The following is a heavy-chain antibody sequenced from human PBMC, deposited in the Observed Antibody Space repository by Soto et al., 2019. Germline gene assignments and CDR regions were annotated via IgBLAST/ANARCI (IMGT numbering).Heavy chain of an antibody. CDR1: GGSISSYY. D-gene: IGHD6-19*01. CDR2: IYYSGST. J-gene: IGHJ6*02. Sequence: QVQLQESGPGLVKPSETLSLTYTVSGGSISSYYWSWIRQPPGKGLEWIGYIYYSGSTNYNPSLKSRVTISVDTSKNQFSLKLSSVTAADTAVYYCARGVKWSFSGWYYYYYGMDVWGQGTTVTVSS. CDR3: ARGVKWSFSGWYYYYYGMDV. V-gene: IGHV4-59*01.